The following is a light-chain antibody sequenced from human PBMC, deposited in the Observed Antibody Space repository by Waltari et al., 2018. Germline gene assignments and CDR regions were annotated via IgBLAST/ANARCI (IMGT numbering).Light chain of an antibody. CDR3: QQTYTIPPWT. V-gene: IGKV1-39*01. CDR2: ASS. J-gene: IGKJ1*01. CDR1: HFISTY. Sequence: DIQMTQSPISLSASVGDRVTITCRANHFISTYLNWYQHRPGKAPNLLIYASSTLQSGVPSRFRGSGSGTDFTLTITSLQPEDSATYYCQQTYTIPPWTFGPGTRVEI.